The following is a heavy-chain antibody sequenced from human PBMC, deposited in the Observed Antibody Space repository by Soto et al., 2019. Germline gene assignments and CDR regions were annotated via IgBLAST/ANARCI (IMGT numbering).Heavy chain of an antibody. CDR3: ARDIAAAGSY. D-gene: IGHD6-13*01. CDR2: INPSGGST. J-gene: IGHJ4*02. V-gene: IGHV1-46*01. Sequence: QVQLVQSGAEVKKPGASVKVSCKASGYTFTSYYMHWVRQAPGQGLEWMGIINPSGGSTSYAQKFLXXVXMXTDTSTSTVYMELSSLRSEDTAVYYCARDIAAAGSYWGQGTLVTVSS. CDR1: GYTFTSYY.